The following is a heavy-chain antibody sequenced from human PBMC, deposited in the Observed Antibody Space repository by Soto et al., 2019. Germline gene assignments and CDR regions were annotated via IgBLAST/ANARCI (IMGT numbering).Heavy chain of an antibody. D-gene: IGHD6-19*01. CDR2: IYWNDDK. CDR1: GFSLSTSGVG. J-gene: IGHJ4*02. V-gene: IGHV2-5*01. CDR3: AHRPSGWYLFDY. Sequence: SGPTLVNPAQTLTLTCTFSGFSLSTSGVGVGWIRQPPGKALEWLALIYWNDDKRYSPSLKSRLTITKDTSKNQVVLTMTNMDPVDTATYYCAHRPSGWYLFDYWGQGTLVTVSS.